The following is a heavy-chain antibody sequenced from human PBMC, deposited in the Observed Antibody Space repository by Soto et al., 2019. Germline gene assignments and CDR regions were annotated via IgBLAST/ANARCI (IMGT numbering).Heavy chain of an antibody. CDR2: IIPIFGTA. Sequence: GASVKVSCKASGGTFSSYAISWVRQAPGQGLEWMGGIIPIFGTANYAQKFQGRVTITADESTSTAYMELSSLRSEDTAVYYCARHNYFVSGSYYPLPLRPLYSYGMDVWGQGTTVTVSS. J-gene: IGHJ6*02. V-gene: IGHV1-69*13. CDR1: GGTFSSYA. CDR3: ARHNYFVSGSYYPLPLRPLYSYGMDV. D-gene: IGHD3-10*01.